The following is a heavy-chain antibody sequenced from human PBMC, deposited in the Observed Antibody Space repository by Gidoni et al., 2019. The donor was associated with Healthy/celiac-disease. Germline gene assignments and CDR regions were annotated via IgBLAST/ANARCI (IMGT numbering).Heavy chain of an antibody. CDR1: GFTFSLYR. V-gene: IGHV3-21*01. Sequence: EVQLVESGGGLVKPVESLRLSCDASGFTFSLYRMNWVRQAPGKGLEWVSGISTSSSYIYYADSVKGRFTIARDNAKNSLYLQMNSLRAEDTAVYYCARGGRDGYNDYWGQGTLVTVSS. D-gene: IGHD5-12*01. CDR3: ARGGRDGYNDY. CDR2: ISTSSSYI. J-gene: IGHJ4*02.